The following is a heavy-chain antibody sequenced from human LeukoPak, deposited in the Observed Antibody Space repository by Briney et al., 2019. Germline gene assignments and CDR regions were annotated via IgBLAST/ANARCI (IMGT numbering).Heavy chain of an antibody. D-gene: IGHD6-19*01. Sequence: GGSLRLSCAASGFTLRSHWMHWVRQAPGKGLLCVSGINGNGGNTTYADSLKARFTISRDNANNTLYFQMNRLRAEDTAVYYVPSSRGWYSTDGFDIWGQGTMVTVSS. J-gene: IGHJ3*02. V-gene: IGHV3-74*03. CDR1: GFTLRSHW. CDR3: PSSRGWYSTDGFDI. CDR2: INGNGGNT.